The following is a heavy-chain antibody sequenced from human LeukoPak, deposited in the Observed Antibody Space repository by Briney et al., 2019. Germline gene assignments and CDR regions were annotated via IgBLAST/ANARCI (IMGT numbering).Heavy chain of an antibody. D-gene: IGHD3-3*01. J-gene: IGHJ4*02. CDR2: IYYSGST. CDR3: ARAYYDFWSGYNIGGYYFDY. V-gene: IGHV4-31*03. Sequence: SETLSLTCTVSGGSISSGGYYWSWIRQHPGKGLEWIGYIYYSGSTYYNPSLKSRVTISVGTSKNQFSLKLSSVTAADTAVYYCARAYYDFWSGYNIGGYYFDYWGQGTLVTVSS. CDR1: GGSISSGGYY.